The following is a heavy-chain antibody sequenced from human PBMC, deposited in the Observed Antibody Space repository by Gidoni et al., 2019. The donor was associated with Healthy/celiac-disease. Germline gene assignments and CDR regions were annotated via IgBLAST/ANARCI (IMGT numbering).Heavy chain of an antibody. D-gene: IGHD2-15*01. J-gene: IGHJ6*02. CDR2: IYTSGST. CDR1: GGSISSGSYY. CDR3: ASGWGMDV. Sequence: QVQLQESGPGLVKPSQTLSLTCTVSGGSISSGSYYWSWIRQPAGKGLEWIGRIYTSGSTNYNPSLKRRVTISVDTSKNQFSLKLSSVTAADTAVYYCASGWGMDVWGQGTTVTVSS. V-gene: IGHV4-61*02.